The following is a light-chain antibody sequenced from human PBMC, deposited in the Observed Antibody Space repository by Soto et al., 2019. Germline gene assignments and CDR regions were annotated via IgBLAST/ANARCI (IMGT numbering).Light chain of an antibody. CDR2: KAS. CDR3: QHYNSYSEA. CDR1: QTISSW. V-gene: IGKV1-5*03. Sequence: DIQMTQSPSTLSGSVGDRVTITCRASQTISSWLAWYQQKPGKAPKLLIYKASTLKSGVPSRFSGSGSGTEFTLTISSLQPDDFATYYCQHYNSYSEAFGQGGMVAIK. J-gene: IGKJ1*01.